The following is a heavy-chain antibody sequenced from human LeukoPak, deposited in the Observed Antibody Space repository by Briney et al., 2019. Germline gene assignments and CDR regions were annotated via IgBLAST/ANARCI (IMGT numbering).Heavy chain of an antibody. V-gene: IGHV3-7*01. J-gene: IGHJ4*02. D-gene: IGHD4-11*01. CDR3: VRELIMDYSKNGGPFDY. Sequence: PGGSLRLSCAASGFTFSSYWMSWVRQAPGKGLEWVANIKQDGSEKYYVDSVKGRFTISRDNAKNSLYLQMNSLRAEDTAVYYCVRELIMDYSKNGGPFDYWGQGTLVTVSS. CDR2: IKQDGSEK. CDR1: GFTFSSYW.